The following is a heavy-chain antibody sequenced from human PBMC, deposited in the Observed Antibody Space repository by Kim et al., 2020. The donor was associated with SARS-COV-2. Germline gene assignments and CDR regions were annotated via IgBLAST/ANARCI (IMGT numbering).Heavy chain of an antibody. CDR2: TYYTSKWYS. Sequence: SQTLSLTCAISGDSVSSKSAAWNWIRQSPSRGLEWLGGTYYTSKWYSDYAVSVKSRIIIKPDTSRNQFSLQLNSVTPEDTAMYYCARRYKDGMDVWGQGTTVTVSS. J-gene: IGHJ6*02. D-gene: IGHD1-1*01. V-gene: IGHV6-1*01. CDR3: ARRYKDGMDV. CDR1: GDSVSSKSAA.